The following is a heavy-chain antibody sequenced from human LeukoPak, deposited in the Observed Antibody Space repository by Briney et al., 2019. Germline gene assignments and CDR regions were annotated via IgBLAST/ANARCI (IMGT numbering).Heavy chain of an antibody. CDR3: ARGPYCSGGSCYPADY. CDR2: INHSGST. J-gene: IGHJ4*02. CDR1: GGSFSGYY. Sequence: SETLSLTCAVYGGSFSGYYWSWIRQPPGKGLEWIGEINHSGSTNYNPSLKSRVTISVDTSKNQFSLKLSSVTAADTAVYYCARGPYCSGGSCYPADYWGQGTLVTGSS. V-gene: IGHV4-34*01. D-gene: IGHD2-15*01.